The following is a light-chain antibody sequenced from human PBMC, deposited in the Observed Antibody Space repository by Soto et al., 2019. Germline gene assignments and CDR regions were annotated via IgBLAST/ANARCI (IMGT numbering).Light chain of an antibody. J-gene: IGKJ1*01. CDR1: QGISNY. Sequence: DIQMTQSPSSLSASVGDRVTIACRASQGISNYLVWYQQKPGKVPKLLLYAASTLQSGVPSRFSGSGSGTDFTLTITSLQPEEIATYYCQKYNGDQWTFGQGTKVAIK. V-gene: IGKV1-27*01. CDR2: AAS. CDR3: QKYNGDQWT.